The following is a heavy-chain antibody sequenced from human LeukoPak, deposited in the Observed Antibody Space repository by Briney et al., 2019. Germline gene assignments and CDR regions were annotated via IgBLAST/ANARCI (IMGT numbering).Heavy chain of an antibody. Sequence: GGSLRLSCVASGFTFNTYSMNWVRQAPGKGLEWVSSISSSSSYIYYADSVKGRFTISRDNAKNSLYLQMNSLRAEDTALYYCARKYSYGRAGYFDYWGQGTLVTVSS. V-gene: IGHV3-21*04. CDR2: ISSSSSYI. CDR3: ARKYSYGRAGYFDY. CDR1: GFTFNTYS. J-gene: IGHJ4*02. D-gene: IGHD5-18*01.